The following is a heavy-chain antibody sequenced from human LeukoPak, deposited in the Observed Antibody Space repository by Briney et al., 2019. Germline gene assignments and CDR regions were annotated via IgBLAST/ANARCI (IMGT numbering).Heavy chain of an antibody. CDR3: ARTVSSGWYYFDY. V-gene: IGHV3-48*04. J-gene: IGHJ4*02. CDR2: ISSSSSTI. CDR1: GFTFSDYA. D-gene: IGHD6-19*01. Sequence: GGSLRLSCAASGFTFSDYAMNWVRQAPGKGLEWVSSISSSSSTIYYADSVKGRFTISRDNAKNSLYLQMNSLRAEDTAVYYCARTVSSGWYYFDYWGQGTLVTVSS.